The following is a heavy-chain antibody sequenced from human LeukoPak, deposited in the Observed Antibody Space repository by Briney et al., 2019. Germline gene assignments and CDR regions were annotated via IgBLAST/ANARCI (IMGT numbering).Heavy chain of an antibody. CDR1: GYTFTSYD. D-gene: IGHD3-3*01. Sequence: ASVKVSCKASGYTFTSYDINWVRQATGQGLEWMGIINPSGGSTSYAQKFQGRVTMTRDMSTSTVYMELSSLRSEDTAVYYCARDWAYYDFWSGYYLPNFDYWGQGTLVTVSS. V-gene: IGHV1-46*01. CDR2: INPSGGST. CDR3: ARDWAYYDFWSGYYLPNFDY. J-gene: IGHJ4*02.